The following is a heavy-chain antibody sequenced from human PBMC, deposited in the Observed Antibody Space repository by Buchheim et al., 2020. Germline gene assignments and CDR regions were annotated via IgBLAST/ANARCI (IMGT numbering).Heavy chain of an antibody. CDR3: ARDPLLNGGTVDY. CDR2: MNSDGTST. J-gene: IGHJ4*02. CDR1: GFTFSDLW. V-gene: IGHV3-74*01. D-gene: IGHD1-1*01. Sequence: EVQLVESGGGLVQPGGSLRLSCAASGFTFSDLWMHWVRQTPGKGLMWVSRMNSDGTSTIYGESVKGRFTVSRDKDKNTLSQQMHSLRAEDTGVYSCARDPLLNGGTVDYWGQGT.